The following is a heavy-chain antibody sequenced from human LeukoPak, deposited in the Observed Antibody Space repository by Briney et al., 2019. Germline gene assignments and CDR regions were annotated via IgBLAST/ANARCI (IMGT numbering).Heavy chain of an antibody. CDR1: GFTFSTYS. Sequence: GGSLRLSCAVSGFTFSTYSMNWVRQAPGKGLEWVSYISSNSSTIYYADSVKGRFTISRDNAKNSLYLQMNSLRDEDTAVYYCAKDSDYYHSSGYYYAYFQHWGQGTLVTVSS. J-gene: IGHJ1*01. CDR3: AKDSDYYHSSGYYYAYFQH. D-gene: IGHD3-22*01. CDR2: ISSNSSTI. V-gene: IGHV3-48*02.